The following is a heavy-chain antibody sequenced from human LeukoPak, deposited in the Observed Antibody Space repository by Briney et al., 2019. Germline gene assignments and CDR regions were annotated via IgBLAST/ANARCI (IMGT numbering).Heavy chain of an antibody. CDR3: ARAAASSSSWYWFDY. V-gene: IGHV1-69*13. J-gene: IGHJ4*02. CDR2: IIPIFGTA. D-gene: IGHD6-13*01. CDR1: GGTFSSYA. Sequence: SVKVSCKASGGTFSSYAISWVRPAPGQGLEWMGGIIPIFGTANYAQKFQGRVTITADESTSTAYMELSSLRSEDTAVYYCARAAASSSSWYWFDYWGQGTLVTVSS.